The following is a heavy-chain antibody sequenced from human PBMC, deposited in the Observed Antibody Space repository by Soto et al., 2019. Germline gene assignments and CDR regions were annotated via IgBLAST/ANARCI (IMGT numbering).Heavy chain of an antibody. Sequence: QVQLVQSGAEVKKPGASVRVSCKASGYSFTTYYMHWVRQIPGQGLEWMGKINPSGDFTTYAQRFQGGVTMTRDTSTTTVYMEVNGLTSEDTAIYYCARETSGGPFKWFDPWGQGTLVTVSS. CDR1: GYSFTTYY. J-gene: IGHJ5*02. CDR3: ARETSGGPFKWFDP. D-gene: IGHD2-15*01. CDR2: INPSGDFT. V-gene: IGHV1-46*01.